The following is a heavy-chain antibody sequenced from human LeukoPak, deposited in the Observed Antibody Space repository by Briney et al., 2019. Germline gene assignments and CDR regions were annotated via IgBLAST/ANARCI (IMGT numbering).Heavy chain of an antibody. CDR2: IYYSGST. J-gene: IGHJ4*02. V-gene: IGHV4-39*07. CDR3: ATRSWNSSAGY. Sequence: PSETLSLTCTVSGGSISSSSYYWGWIRQPPGKGLEWIGSIYYSGSTYYNPSLKSRVTISVDTSKNQFSLKLSSVTAADTAVYYCATRSWNSSAGYWGQGTLVTVSS. D-gene: IGHD1/OR15-1a*01. CDR1: GGSISSSSYY.